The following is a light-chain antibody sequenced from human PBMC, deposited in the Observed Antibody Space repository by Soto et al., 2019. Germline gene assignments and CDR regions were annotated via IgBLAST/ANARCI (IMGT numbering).Light chain of an antibody. CDR3: QLYNSYPT. Sequence: DIQMTQSPSTLSASVGDRVTITCRASQSISSWLAWYQQKPGKAPKLLIYKASSLESGVPSRFSGSGSGTEFTLTISSLQPDDFATYYCQLYNSYPTFGQGTKVDIK. V-gene: IGKV1-5*03. CDR1: QSISSW. J-gene: IGKJ1*01. CDR2: KAS.